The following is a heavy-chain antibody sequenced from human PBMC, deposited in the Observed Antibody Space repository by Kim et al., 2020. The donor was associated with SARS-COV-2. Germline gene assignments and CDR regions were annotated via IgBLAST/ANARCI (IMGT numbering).Heavy chain of an antibody. J-gene: IGHJ6*02. Sequence: SVKVSCKASGGTFSSYAISWVRQAPGQGLEWMGGIIPIFGTANYAQKFQGRVTITADESTSTAYMELSSLRSEDTAVYYCAIGMVRGVIEYYYYGMDVWGQGTTVTVSS. CDR3: AIGMVRGVIEYYYYGMDV. CDR1: GGTFSSYA. D-gene: IGHD3-10*01. V-gene: IGHV1-69*13. CDR2: IIPIFGTA.